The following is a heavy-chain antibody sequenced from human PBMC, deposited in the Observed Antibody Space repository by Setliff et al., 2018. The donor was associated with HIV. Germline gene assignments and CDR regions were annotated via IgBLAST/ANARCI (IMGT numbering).Heavy chain of an antibody. CDR3: ARDHGMWDYGGNFLLREYFHH. CDR1: DGSISRTSYY. Sequence: PSETLSLTCTVSDGSISRTSYYWGWIRQPPGRGLEWIGSVYYTGSTYYNPSLKSRVTISVDTSKNQFSLKLRSMTAADTAVYYCARDHGMWDYGGNFLLREYFHHWGQGTLVTVSS. J-gene: IGHJ1*01. V-gene: IGHV4-39*07. D-gene: IGHD4-17*01. CDR2: VYYTGST.